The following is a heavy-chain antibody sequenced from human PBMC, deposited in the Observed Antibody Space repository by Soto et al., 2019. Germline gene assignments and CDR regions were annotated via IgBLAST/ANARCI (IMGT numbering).Heavy chain of an antibody. J-gene: IGHJ4*02. Sequence: QVQLVQSGAEVKKPGASVKVSCKASGYTFASYAISWMRQAPGQGLEWMGWISAYNGNTNYAQKLQGRVTMTTDTSTSTADEELRSLRSDATAGNYCAREPPPPDYWGQGTLVPVSS. CDR1: GYTFASYA. CDR3: AREPPPPDY. CDR2: ISAYNGNT. V-gene: IGHV1-18*01.